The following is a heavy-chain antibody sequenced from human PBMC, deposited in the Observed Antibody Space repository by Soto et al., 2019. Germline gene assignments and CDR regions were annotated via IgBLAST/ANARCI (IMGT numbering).Heavy chain of an antibody. J-gene: IGHJ6*03. CDR2: IYYSGST. Sequence: PSETLSLTCTVSGGSISSYYWSWIRQPPGKGLEWIGYIYYSGSTNYNPSLKSRVTISVDTSKNQFSLKLSSVTAADTAVYYCARHEVEYSSRTRYYYYMDVWGKGTTVTVSS. CDR3: ARHEVEYSSRTRYYYYMDV. D-gene: IGHD6-6*01. V-gene: IGHV4-59*08. CDR1: GGSISSYY.